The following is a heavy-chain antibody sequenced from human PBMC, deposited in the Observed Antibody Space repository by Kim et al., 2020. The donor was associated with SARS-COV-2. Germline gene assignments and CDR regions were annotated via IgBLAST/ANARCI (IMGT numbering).Heavy chain of an antibody. V-gene: IGHV3-21*01. J-gene: IGHJ6*02. D-gene: IGHD5-12*01. CDR2: ISRYRRHT. CDR1: GFTFSSCD. CDR3: ARDRDATARIGGLYV. Sequence: GGSLRLSCAASGFTFSSCDMNWVRQTPGKGMEWVSYISRYRRHTYYADSVKGRFTISRDNAKNSLYLQMNSLRAEDTAVYYCARDRDATARIGGLYVWG.